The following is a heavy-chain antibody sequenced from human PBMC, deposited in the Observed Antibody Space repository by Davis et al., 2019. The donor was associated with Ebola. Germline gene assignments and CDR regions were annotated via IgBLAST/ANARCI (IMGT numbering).Heavy chain of an antibody. CDR1: GFTFSSYW. V-gene: IGHV3-74*01. J-gene: IGHJ5*02. D-gene: IGHD4-17*01. Sequence: GESLKIPCAASGFTFSSYWMHWVRQAPGKGLVWVSRINSDGSSTSYADSVKGRFTISRDNAKNTLYLQMNSLRAEDTAVYYCAKEAFYGDYVRFRTGTFDPWGQGTLVTVSS. CDR3: AKEAFYGDYVRFRTGTFDP. CDR2: INSDGSST.